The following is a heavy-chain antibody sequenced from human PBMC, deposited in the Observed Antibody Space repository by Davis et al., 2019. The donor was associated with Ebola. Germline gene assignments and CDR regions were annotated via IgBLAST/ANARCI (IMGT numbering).Heavy chain of an antibody. CDR1: GFTFSSYS. CDR3: AKDRWGYGDSAHFDY. J-gene: IGHJ4*02. CDR2: ISSSSSYI. D-gene: IGHD4-17*01. Sequence: PGGSLRLSCAASGFTFSSYSMNWVRQAPGKGLEWVSSISSSSSYIYYADSVKGRFTISRDNAKNSLYLQMNSLRAEDTALYYCAKDRWGYGDSAHFDYWGQGTLVTVSS. V-gene: IGHV3-21*04.